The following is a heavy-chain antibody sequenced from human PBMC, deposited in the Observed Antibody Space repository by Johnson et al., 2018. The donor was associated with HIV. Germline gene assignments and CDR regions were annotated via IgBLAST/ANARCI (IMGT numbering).Heavy chain of an antibody. CDR1: GFTFSSYA. J-gene: IGHJ3*02. CDR3: NTDAFDI. V-gene: IGHV3-64*01. CDR2: ISSNGGST. Sequence: VQLVESGGGLVQPGGSLRLSCAASGFTFSSYAMHWVRQPPGKGLEYVSAISSNGGSTYYANSVKGRFTISRDNSKNTLYLQMGRLRAEDMAVYYCNTDAFDIWGQGTMVTVSS.